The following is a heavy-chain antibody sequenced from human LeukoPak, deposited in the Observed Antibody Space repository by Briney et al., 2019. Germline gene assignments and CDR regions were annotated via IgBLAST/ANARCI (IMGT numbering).Heavy chain of an antibody. V-gene: IGHV1-69*13. CDR1: GGTFTSYA. Sequence: ASVKVSCKASGGTFTSYAISWVRQAPGQGLEWMGGITSIFGTANYAQKFQGRVTITADESTSTAYMELSSLRSEDTAGYYCAREGVASGFDYWGQGTLVTASS. J-gene: IGHJ4*02. CDR2: ITSIFGTA. D-gene: IGHD6-19*01. CDR3: AREGVASGFDY.